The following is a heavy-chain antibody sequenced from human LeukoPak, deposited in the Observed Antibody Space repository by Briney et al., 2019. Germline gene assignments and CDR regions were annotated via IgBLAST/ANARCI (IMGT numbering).Heavy chain of an antibody. CDR2: IIPIFGTA. V-gene: IGHV1-69*05. D-gene: IGHD1-26*01. Sequence: GASVKVSCKASGGTFSSYAISWVRQAPGQGLEWMGGIIPIFGTANYAQKFQGRVTITTDESTSTAYMELSSLRSEDTAVYYCARDVGATVQTAFDIWGQGTMATVSS. CDR3: ARDVGATVQTAFDI. CDR1: GGTFSSYA. J-gene: IGHJ3*02.